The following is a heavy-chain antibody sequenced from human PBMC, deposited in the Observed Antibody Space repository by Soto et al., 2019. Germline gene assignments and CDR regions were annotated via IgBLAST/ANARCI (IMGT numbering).Heavy chain of an antibody. Sequence: GGSLRLSFAASGFTFSSYGMHWFRQAPGKGLEWVAVIWYDGSNKYYADSVKGRFTISRDNSKNTLYLQMNSLRAEDTAVYYCARDEYYDILTGFTRWGQGTLVTVSS. CDR2: IWYDGSNK. CDR3: ARDEYYDILTGFTR. D-gene: IGHD3-9*01. CDR1: GFTFSSYG. J-gene: IGHJ4*02. V-gene: IGHV3-33*01.